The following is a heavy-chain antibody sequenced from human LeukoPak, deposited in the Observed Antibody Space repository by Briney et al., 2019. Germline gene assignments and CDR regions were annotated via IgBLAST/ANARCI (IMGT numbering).Heavy chain of an antibody. CDR2: MNPNSGNS. D-gene: IGHD2-21*01. CDR1: VYTLPNYD. J-gene: IGHJ3*02. V-gene: IGHV1-8*03. Sequence: ASVNVSLKDSVYTLPNYDINWVRQATGQGLAWMGWMNPNSGNSGYAQKFQGRLTITQNSSISQAYMERTSLRSEGSAVYYCARIPTYTVDAFDIWGQGTMVTVSS. CDR3: ARIPTYTVDAFDI.